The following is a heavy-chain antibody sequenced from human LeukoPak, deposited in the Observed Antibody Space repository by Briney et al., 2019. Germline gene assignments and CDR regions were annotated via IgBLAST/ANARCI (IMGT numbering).Heavy chain of an antibody. CDR2: INWNGGRT. J-gene: IGHJ5*02. D-gene: IGHD1-26*01. Sequence: GGSLRLSCAASGFTFDDYGMSWVRQAPGKGLECVSGINWNGGRTGYADSVKGRFTISRDNAKNSLYLQMNSLRAEDTALYYCARDTYSGSYLSWFDPWGQGTLVTVSS. CDR1: GFTFDDYG. CDR3: ARDTYSGSYLSWFDP. V-gene: IGHV3-20*04.